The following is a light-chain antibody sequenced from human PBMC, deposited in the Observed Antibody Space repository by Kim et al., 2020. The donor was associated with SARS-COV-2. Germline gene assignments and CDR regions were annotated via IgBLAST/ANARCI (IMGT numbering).Light chain of an antibody. V-gene: IGKV3D-7*01. Sequence: PVERVTITCRASKRVSSSYLTWYQQKPGQAPRLLIYGASTRATGIPARFSGSGSGTDFTLTISSLQPEDFAVYYCQQDYNLPRTFGEGTKVDIK. CDR2: GAS. CDR1: KRVSSSY. J-gene: IGKJ1*01. CDR3: QQDYNLPRT.